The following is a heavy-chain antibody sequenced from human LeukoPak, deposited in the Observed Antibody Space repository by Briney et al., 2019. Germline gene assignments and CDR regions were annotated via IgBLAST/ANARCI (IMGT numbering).Heavy chain of an antibody. V-gene: IGHV3-15*01. CDR2: IKSKSFGGTT. CDR3: TGGIAVAAFDY. Sequence: GGSLRLSCAGSGFAFSRYGMTWVRQAPGKGLEWVGRIKSKSFGGTTDYAAPVKGRFTISRDDSRNTLYLQMNSLKTEDSAVYYCTGGIAVAAFDYWGQGTLVTVSS. D-gene: IGHD6-19*01. J-gene: IGHJ4*02. CDR1: GFAFSRYG.